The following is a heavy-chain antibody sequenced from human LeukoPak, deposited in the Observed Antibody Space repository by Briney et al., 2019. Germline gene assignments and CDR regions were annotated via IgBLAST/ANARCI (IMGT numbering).Heavy chain of an antibody. Sequence: ASVKVSCKASGYTFTGYYMHWVRQAPGQGLGWMGWINPNSGGTNYAQKFQGRVTMTRDTSISTAYMELSRLRSDDTAVYYCARDPIVVVAAGGWFDPWGQGTLVTVSS. J-gene: IGHJ5*02. D-gene: IGHD2-15*01. V-gene: IGHV1-2*02. CDR2: INPNSGGT. CDR1: GYTFTGYY. CDR3: ARDPIVVVAAGGWFDP.